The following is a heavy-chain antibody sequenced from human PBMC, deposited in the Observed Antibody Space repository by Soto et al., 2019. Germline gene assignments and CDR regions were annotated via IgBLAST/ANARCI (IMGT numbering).Heavy chain of an antibody. D-gene: IGHD4-17*01. CDR2: IYWDDDK. V-gene: IGHV2-5*02. Sequence: QITLKESGPTLVKPTQTLTLTCTFSGFSLSTSGVGVSWIRQPPGKALEWLALIYWDDDKRYSPSLKSRLTIIMDTPKNPEGLTTTNVNPVDTDTYYGEHSSHDNGEHLYDYWGQGTLVTVSS. CDR3: EHSSHDNGEHLYDY. J-gene: IGHJ4*02. CDR1: GFSLSTSGVG.